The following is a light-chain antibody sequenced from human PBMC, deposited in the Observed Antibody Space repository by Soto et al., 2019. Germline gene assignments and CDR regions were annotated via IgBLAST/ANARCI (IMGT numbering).Light chain of an antibody. Sequence: DIQMTQSPSTLSASVGDRVTITCRASQSISNWLAWYQQKPGKAPNLLIYKASSLETGVPSRFSGSGSGTEFTLTISCLQPDDFATYYCQQYNRYSWTFGQGTKVDIK. CDR3: QQYNRYSWT. V-gene: IGKV1-5*03. CDR2: KAS. J-gene: IGKJ1*01. CDR1: QSISNW.